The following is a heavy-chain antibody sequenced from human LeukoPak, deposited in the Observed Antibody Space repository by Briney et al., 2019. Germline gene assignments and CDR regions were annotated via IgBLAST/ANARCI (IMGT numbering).Heavy chain of an antibody. Sequence: PGGSLRLSCVASGFTFSSHWMIWGRQAPGKGLEYVANIADDGSQKYYVDSVRGRFTVSRDNAKNSLYLEMNSLRAEDTAVYYCARDHTEPGVIFDYWGQGTLVTVSS. CDR3: ARDHTEPGVIFDY. D-gene: IGHD3-10*01. V-gene: IGHV3-7*05. J-gene: IGHJ4*02. CDR2: IADDGSQK. CDR1: GFTFSSHW.